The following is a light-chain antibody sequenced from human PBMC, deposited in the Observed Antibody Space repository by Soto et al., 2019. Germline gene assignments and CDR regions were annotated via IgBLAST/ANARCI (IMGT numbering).Light chain of an antibody. J-gene: IGLJ3*02. CDR2: EVS. V-gene: IGLV2-14*01. CDR1: SSDIGDYKY. Sequence: QSALTQPASVSGSPGQSITISCTGTSSDIGDYKYVSWYQHHPGKAPKIMIYEVSNRPSGVSNRFSGSKSGNTASLTISGLQAEDEAEYYCSSYTSTSTWVFGGGTKLTVL. CDR3: SSYTSTSTWV.